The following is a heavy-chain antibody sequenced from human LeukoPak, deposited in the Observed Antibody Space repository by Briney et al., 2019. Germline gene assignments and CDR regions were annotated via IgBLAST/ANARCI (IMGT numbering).Heavy chain of an antibody. Sequence: GRSLRLSCAASGFTFSSYSMNWVRQAPGKGLEWVSSISSSSSYIYYADSVKGRFTISRDNAKNSLYLQMNSLRAEDTAVYYCARVVHSWYSSYYYMDVWGKGTTVTVSS. D-gene: IGHD6-13*01. V-gene: IGHV3-21*01. J-gene: IGHJ6*03. CDR3: ARVVHSWYSSYYYMDV. CDR2: ISSSSSYI. CDR1: GFTFSSYS.